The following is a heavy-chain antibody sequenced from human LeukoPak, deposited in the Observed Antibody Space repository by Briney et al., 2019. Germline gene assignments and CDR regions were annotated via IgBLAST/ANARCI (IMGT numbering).Heavy chain of an antibody. D-gene: IGHD3-3*01. J-gene: IGHJ6*03. CDR3: ARSTYDFWSAYAGYYYYMDV. CDR1: GFTFSSYA. Sequence: GGSLRLSCAASGFTFSSYAMHWVRQAPGKGLEYVSAISSNGGSTYYANSVKGRFTISRDNSKNTLYLQMGSLRAEDMAVYYCARSTYDFWSAYAGYYYYMDVWGKGTTVTVSS. V-gene: IGHV3-64*01. CDR2: ISSNGGST.